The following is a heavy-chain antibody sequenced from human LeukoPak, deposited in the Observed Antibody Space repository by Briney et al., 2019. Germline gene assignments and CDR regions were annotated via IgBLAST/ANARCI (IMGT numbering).Heavy chain of an antibody. D-gene: IGHD3-10*01. CDR1: GFTFSSYG. CDR3: AKDPYGSGSYSYYFDY. J-gene: IGHJ4*02. CDR2: IRYDGSNK. Sequence: GGSLRLSCAASGFTFSSYGMHWVRQAPGKGLEWVAFIRYDGSNKYYVDSVKGRFTISRDNSKNTLYLQMNSLRAEDTAVYYCAKDPYGSGSYSYYFDYWGQGTLVTVSS. V-gene: IGHV3-30*02.